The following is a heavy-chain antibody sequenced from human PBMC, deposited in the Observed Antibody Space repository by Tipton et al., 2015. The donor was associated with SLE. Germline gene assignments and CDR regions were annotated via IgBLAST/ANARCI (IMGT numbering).Heavy chain of an antibody. V-gene: IGHV1-69*01. J-gene: IGHJ4*02. D-gene: IGHD2-2*01. CDR1: GDTFNTYA. CDR2: IIPIIGIT. Sequence: QLVQSGAEVREPGSSVKVSCKASGDTFNTYAFTWVRQAPGQGLEWMGAIIPIIGITKYAQDFQDRVSISPDESTNTAYMELNSLTSDDTAVYLCARGRDQLPTCDSWGQGTLVTVS. CDR3: ARGRDQLPTCDS.